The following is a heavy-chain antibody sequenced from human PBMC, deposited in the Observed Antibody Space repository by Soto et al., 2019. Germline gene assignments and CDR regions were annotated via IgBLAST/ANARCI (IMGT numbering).Heavy chain of an antibody. CDR3: ARVGHITNYGMAV. Sequence: QVQLVQSGAEVKKPGSSVKVSCGASGGTFSSYPINWVRHAPGQGLEWMGGIIPFFGTSNYAQKFQGRVTITADEYTSTAYMELRSLRSEDTAVYYCARVGHITNYGMAVWGQGTTVTVS. V-gene: IGHV1-69*01. CDR1: GGTFSSYP. CDR2: IIPFFGTS. D-gene: IGHD1-26*01. J-gene: IGHJ6*02.